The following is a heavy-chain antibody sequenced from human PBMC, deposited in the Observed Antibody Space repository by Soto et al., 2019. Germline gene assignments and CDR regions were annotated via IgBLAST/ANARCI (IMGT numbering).Heavy chain of an antibody. Sequence: ASVKVSCKASGGTFSSYAISWVRQAPGQGLEWMGGIIPIFGTANYAQKFQGRVTITADEPTSTAYMELSSLRSEDTAVYYCARDPNRGYGMDVWGQGTTVTVSS. CDR3: ARDPNRGYGMDV. J-gene: IGHJ6*02. D-gene: IGHD5-12*01. CDR1: GGTFSSYA. CDR2: IIPIFGTA. V-gene: IGHV1-69*13.